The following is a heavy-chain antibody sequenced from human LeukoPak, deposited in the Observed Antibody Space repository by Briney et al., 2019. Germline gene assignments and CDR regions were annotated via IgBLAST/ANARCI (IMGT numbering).Heavy chain of an antibody. V-gene: IGHV3-23*01. CDR1: GFTVSSNY. CDR2: ISGSGGST. CDR3: ASVPRLGELSFIY. Sequence: GGSLRLSCAASGFTVSSNYMSWVRQAPGKGLEWVSAISGSGGSTYYADSVKGRFTISRDNSKNTLYLQMNSLRAEDTAVYYCASVPRLGELSFIYWGQGTLVTVSS. D-gene: IGHD3-16*02. J-gene: IGHJ4*02.